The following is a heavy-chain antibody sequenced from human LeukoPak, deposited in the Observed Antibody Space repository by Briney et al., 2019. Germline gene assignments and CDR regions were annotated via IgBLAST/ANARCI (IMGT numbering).Heavy chain of an antibody. D-gene: IGHD5/OR15-5a*01. V-gene: IGHV4-34*01. J-gene: IGHJ5*02. CDR1: GGSFSDFY. CDR3: GIVSLSPFHP. CDR2: INHSGST. Sequence: SETLTLTCAVYGGSFSDFYWSWIRQSPGKGLEWIGQINHSGSTNYNPSLKSRVTISEDTSKNQFSLNLNSVTAADTAVYYCGIVSLSPFHPWGQGTLVTVSS.